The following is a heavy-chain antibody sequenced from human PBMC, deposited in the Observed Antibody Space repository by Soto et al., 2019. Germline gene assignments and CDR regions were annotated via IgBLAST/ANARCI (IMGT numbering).Heavy chain of an antibody. J-gene: IGHJ4*02. CDR2: ISYDGSNK. CDR1: GFTFSSYA. Sequence: PGGSLRLSCAASGFTFSSYAMHWVRQAPGKGLEWVAVISYDGSNKYYADSVKGRFTISRDNSKNTLYLQMNSLRAEDTAVYYCARVRLYAPGDYWGQGTLVTVSS. D-gene: IGHD2-2*01. V-gene: IGHV3-30-3*01. CDR3: ARVRLYAPGDY.